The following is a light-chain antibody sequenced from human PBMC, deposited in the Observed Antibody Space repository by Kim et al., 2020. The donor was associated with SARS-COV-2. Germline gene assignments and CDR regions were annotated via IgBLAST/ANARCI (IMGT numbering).Light chain of an antibody. CDR2: GTS. V-gene: IGKV3-20*01. CDR3: QQYSNSLGT. J-gene: IGKJ2*02. CDR1: QSVSRIY. Sequence: DIVLTQSPDTLSLSPGEGATLSCRASQSVSRIYLAWYQQRLGQAPRLLIYGTSSSATGIPDRFSGSGSETDFTLTISRLEPEDFAVYYCQQYSNSLGTFGQGTKLEI.